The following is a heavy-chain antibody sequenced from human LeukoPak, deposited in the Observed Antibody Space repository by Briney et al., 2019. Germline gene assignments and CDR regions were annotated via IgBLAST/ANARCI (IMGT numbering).Heavy chain of an antibody. CDR3: ARAVDTVMIRGAYYFDY. Sequence: SETLSLTCAVYGGSFSGFYWSWIRQPPGKGLEWIGGINHSGSTNYIPSLKSRVTISLDTSRNQFSLKLSSVTAADTAVYYCARAVDTVMIRGAYYFDYWGQGTLVTVSS. CDR2: INHSGST. CDR1: GGSFSGFY. V-gene: IGHV4-34*01. J-gene: IGHJ4*02. D-gene: IGHD5-18*01.